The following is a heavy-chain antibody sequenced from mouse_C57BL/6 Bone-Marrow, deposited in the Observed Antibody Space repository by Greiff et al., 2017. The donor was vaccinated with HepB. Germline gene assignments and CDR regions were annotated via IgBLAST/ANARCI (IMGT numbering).Heavy chain of an antibody. CDR1: GYTFTSYW. Sequence: VKLQQPGAELVKPGASVKLSCKASGYTFTSYWMHWVKQRPGQGLEWIGMIHPNSGSTNYNEKFKSKATLTVDKSSSTAYMQLSSLTSEDSAVYYCARSPYYTLDYWGRGTTLTVSS. J-gene: IGHJ2*01. CDR2: IHPNSGST. CDR3: ARSPYYTLDY. D-gene: IGHD2-12*01. V-gene: IGHV1-64*01.